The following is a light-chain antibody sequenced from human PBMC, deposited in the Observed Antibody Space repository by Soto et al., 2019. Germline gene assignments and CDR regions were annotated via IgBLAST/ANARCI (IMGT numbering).Light chain of an antibody. CDR3: AAWDDSLSWV. Sequence: QSVLTQPPSASGTPGQRVTISCSGSSSNIGSNTVNWYQQLPGTAPKHLIFSNNQRPSGVPDRFSGSKSGTSASLAISGLQPEDEADYYCAAWDDSLSWVFGEGPSSPS. V-gene: IGLV1-44*01. CDR1: SSNIGSNT. J-gene: IGLJ3*02. CDR2: SNN.